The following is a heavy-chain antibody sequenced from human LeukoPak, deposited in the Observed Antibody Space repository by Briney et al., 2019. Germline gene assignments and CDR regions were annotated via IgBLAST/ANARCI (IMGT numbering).Heavy chain of an antibody. V-gene: IGHV3-48*01. Sequence: PGGSLRLSCAASGFTFSSYSMNWVRQAPGKGLEWVSYISSSSSTIYYADSVKGRFTISRDNAKNSLYQQMNSLRAEDTAVYYCAREADQGYFDYWGQGTLVTVSS. CDR2: ISSSSSTI. D-gene: IGHD6-19*01. J-gene: IGHJ4*02. CDR1: GFTFSSYS. CDR3: AREADQGYFDY.